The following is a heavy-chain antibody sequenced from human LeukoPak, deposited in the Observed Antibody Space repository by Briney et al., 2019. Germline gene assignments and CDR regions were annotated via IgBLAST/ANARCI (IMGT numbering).Heavy chain of an antibody. CDR1: GYTFTSYA. V-gene: IGHV7-4-1*02. CDR3: ARDNLNYYDSSGGGFDY. J-gene: IGHJ4*02. CDR2: INTNTGNP. D-gene: IGHD3-22*01. Sequence: GASAKVSCKASGYTFTSYAMNWVRQAPGQGLEWMGWINTNTGNPTYAQGFTGRFVFSLDTSVSTAYLQISSLKAEDTAVYYCARDNLNYYDSSGGGFDYWGQGTLDTVSS.